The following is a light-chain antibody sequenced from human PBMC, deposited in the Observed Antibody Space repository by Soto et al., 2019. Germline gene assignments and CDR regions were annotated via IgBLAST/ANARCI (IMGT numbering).Light chain of an antibody. CDR2: GNN. CDR1: SSNIGAGYD. J-gene: IGLJ3*02. V-gene: IGLV1-40*01. CDR3: QSYDSSLSDSV. Sequence: QSVLTQPPSVSGAPGQRVTISCTGSSSNIGAGYDVHWYQQLPGTAPKLLIYGNNNRPSGVPDRFSGSKSGTSASPAITGLQAEDEADYYCQSYDSSLSDSVFGGGTKLTVL.